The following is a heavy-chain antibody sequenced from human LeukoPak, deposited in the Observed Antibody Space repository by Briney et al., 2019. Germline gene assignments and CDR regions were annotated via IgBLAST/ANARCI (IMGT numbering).Heavy chain of an antibody. V-gene: IGHV3-21*01. CDR3: ARDQRATASTGSYFDY. D-gene: IGHD1-1*01. CDR1: GFTFSSYG. J-gene: IGHJ4*02. Sequence: GGSLRLSCAASGFTFSSYGMNWVRQAPGKGLEWVSSVSSSSRYIYYADSVKGRFTISRDNAKNSLSLQMNSLRAEDTAVYYCARDQRATASTGSYFDYWGQGTLVTVSS. CDR2: VSSSSRYI.